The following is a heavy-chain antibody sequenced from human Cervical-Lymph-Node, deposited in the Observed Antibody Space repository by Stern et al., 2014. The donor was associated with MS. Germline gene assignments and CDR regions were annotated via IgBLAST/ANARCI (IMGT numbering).Heavy chain of an antibody. J-gene: IGHJ6*01. CDR3: ARAGYYYGMDV. CDR1: GGTFSSYT. CDR2: IIPILGIA. V-gene: IGHV1-69*09. Sequence: VQLVESGAEVKKPGSSVKVSCKASGGTFSSYTISWVRQAPGQGLEGMGRIIPILGIANYAQKFQGRVTITTDKSTSTAYMELSSLRSEDTAVYYCARAGYYYGMDVWGQGTTVTVSS.